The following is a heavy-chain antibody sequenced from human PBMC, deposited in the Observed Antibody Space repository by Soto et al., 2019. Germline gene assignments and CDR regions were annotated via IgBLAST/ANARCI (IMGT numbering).Heavy chain of an antibody. D-gene: IGHD3-3*01. J-gene: IGHJ4*02. CDR3: ARTYYDFWSGHGFVDY. Sequence: SSETLSLTCAVSGYSISSGYYWGWIRQPPGKGLEWIGSIYHSGSTYYNPSLKSRVTISVDTSKSQFSLKLSSVTAADTAVYYCARTYYDFWSGHGFVDYWGQGTLVTVSS. CDR1: GYSISSGYY. V-gene: IGHV4-38-2*01. CDR2: IYHSGST.